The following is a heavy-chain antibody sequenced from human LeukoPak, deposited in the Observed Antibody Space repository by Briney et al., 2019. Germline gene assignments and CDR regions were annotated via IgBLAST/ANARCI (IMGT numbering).Heavy chain of an antibody. J-gene: IGHJ6*02. D-gene: IGHD1-26*01. CDR3: ARGWAQMDV. Sequence: GGSLRLSCATSGFTFSSYGFHWVRQALGKGLEWVAVIWYDGSQKYYLDSVKGRFTISRDNAKNSLYLQMNSLRAEDTAVYYCARGWAQMDVWGQGTTVTVSS. CDR2: IWYDGSQK. V-gene: IGHV3-33*01. CDR1: GFTFSSYG.